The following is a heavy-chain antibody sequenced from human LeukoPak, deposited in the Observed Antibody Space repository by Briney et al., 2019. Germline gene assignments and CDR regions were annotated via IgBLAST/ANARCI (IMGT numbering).Heavy chain of an antibody. D-gene: IGHD6-13*01. CDR2: INHSGST. Sequence: PETLSLICAVYGGSFSGYYWSWIRQPPGKGLEWIGEINHSGSTNYNPSLKSRVTISVDTSKNQFSLKLSSVTAADTAVYYCARGLMWAAAGFDYWGQGILVTVSS. CDR1: GGSFSGYY. V-gene: IGHV4-34*01. J-gene: IGHJ4*02. CDR3: ARGLMWAAAGFDY.